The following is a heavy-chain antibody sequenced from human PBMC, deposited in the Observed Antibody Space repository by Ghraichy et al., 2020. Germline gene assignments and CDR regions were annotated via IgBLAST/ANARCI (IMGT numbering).Heavy chain of an antibody. CDR2: TYYRSKWYN. Sequence: SQTLSLTCAISGDSVSSNSAAWNWIRQSPSRGLEWLGRTYYRSKWYNEYELSVKSRITINPDTSKNQFSLQLNSVTPEDTAVYYCVRAVIGTTRYFQHWCQGTLVTVSS. V-gene: IGHV6-1*01. CDR1: GDSVSSNSAA. J-gene: IGHJ1*01. CDR3: VRAVIGTTRYFQH. D-gene: IGHD1-7*01.